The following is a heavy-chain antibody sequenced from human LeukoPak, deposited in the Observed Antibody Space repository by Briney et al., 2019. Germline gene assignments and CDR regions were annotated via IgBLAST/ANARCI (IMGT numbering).Heavy chain of an antibody. CDR1: GFTFSSYS. CDR3: ARRPAVTANRKAFDY. CDR2: INHSGST. Sequence: GSLRLTCAVSGFTFSSYSMTWVRQAPGKGLEWIGEINHSGSTNYNPSLKSRVTISVDTSKNQFSLKLSSVTAADTAVYYCARRPAVTANRKAFDYWGQGTLVTVSS. V-gene: IGHV4-34*01. J-gene: IGHJ4*02. D-gene: IGHD2-21*02.